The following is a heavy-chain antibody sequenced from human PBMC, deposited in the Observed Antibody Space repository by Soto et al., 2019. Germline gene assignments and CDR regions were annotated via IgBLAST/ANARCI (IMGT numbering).Heavy chain of an antibody. CDR2: ISGSGGRT. J-gene: IGHJ3*02. CDR1: GFTLSDHY. V-gene: IGHV3-23*01. CDR3: AKGGYYSLFDI. Sequence: GGSLRLSCAGSGFTLSDHYIDWVRQAPGKGLEWVSGISGSGGRTYYADSVKGRFTISRDNSNNTLSLQMHILRVEDTAVYFCAKGGYYSLFDIWGQGTMVTVSS. D-gene: IGHD3-16*01.